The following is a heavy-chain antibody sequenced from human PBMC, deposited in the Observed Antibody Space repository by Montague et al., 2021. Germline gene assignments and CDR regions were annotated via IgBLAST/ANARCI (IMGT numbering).Heavy chain of an antibody. CDR2: ISHTGST. CDR3: TRGEVAVTGIDY. Sequence: SETLSLTCAVYGGSLSGYIWSWIRQPPGRDLEWIGQISHTGSTSYNLSLKSRVTMSVDTSENHVSLRLSSVTAADTAVYYCTRGEVAVTGIDYWGQGALVTVSS. V-gene: IGHV4-34*01. D-gene: IGHD6-19*01. J-gene: IGHJ4*02. CDR1: GGSLSGYI.